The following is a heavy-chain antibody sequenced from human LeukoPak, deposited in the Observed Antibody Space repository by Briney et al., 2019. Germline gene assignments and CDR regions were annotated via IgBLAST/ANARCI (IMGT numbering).Heavy chain of an antibody. V-gene: IGHV1-18*01. CDR2: ISAHNGNT. Sequence: GASVKVSCKASGYTFTSYGISWVRQAPGQGLEWMGWISAHNGNTNYAQKLQGRVTMTTDTSTSTAYMELRSLRSDDTAVYYCARDLPGAHYGDRFDPWGQGTLVTVSS. CDR1: GYTFTSYG. D-gene: IGHD4-17*01. CDR3: ARDLPGAHYGDRFDP. J-gene: IGHJ5*02.